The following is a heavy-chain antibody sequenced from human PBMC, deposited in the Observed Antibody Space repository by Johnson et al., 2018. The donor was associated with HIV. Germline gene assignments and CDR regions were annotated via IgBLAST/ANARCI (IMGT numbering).Heavy chain of an antibody. V-gene: IGHV3-20*04. CDR1: GFTFDDYD. CDR3: ASESGQAFDV. Sequence: EQLVVSGGGVERPGGSLRLSCAASGFTFDDYDMSWVRQAPGKGLEWVSGISWNGGSAAYADSVKGRFTISRDNAKNSLYLQMNTLRVEDTAFYYCASESGQAFDVWGQGTMVTVSS. CDR2: ISWNGGSA. J-gene: IGHJ3*01. D-gene: IGHD6-25*01.